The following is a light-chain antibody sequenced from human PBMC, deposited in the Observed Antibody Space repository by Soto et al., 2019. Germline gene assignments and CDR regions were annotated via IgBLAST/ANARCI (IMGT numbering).Light chain of an antibody. Sequence: DTQMTQSPSTLSASVGDRVTITCRASQTISSWLAWYQQKPGKAPNLLIYDASSLESGVPSRFSGRGSGTQFTLTISSLQPDDFATYYCQPYNSFSGTFGPGTKVDIK. CDR2: DAS. V-gene: IGKV1-5*01. CDR3: QPYNSFSGT. J-gene: IGKJ1*01. CDR1: QTISSW.